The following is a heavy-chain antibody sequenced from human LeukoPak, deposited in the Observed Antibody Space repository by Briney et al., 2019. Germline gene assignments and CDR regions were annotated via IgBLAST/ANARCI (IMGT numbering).Heavy chain of an antibody. CDR2: INPNSGGT. Sequence: SVKVSCEASGYTLTELSMHWVRQAPGQGLEWMGWINPNSGGTNYAQTLQGWVTMTRDTSISTGYMELSRLRSDDTAVYYCARDRATSIRLAVAGTLWDYYYMDVWGKGTTVTVSS. J-gene: IGHJ6*03. V-gene: IGHV1-2*04. D-gene: IGHD6-19*01. CDR1: GYTLTELS. CDR3: ARDRATSIRLAVAGTLWDYYYMDV.